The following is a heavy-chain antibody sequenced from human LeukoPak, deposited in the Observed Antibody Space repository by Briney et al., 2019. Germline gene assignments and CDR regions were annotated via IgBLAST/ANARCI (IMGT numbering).Heavy chain of an antibody. CDR2: IWYDGSNK. V-gene: IGHV3-33*01. D-gene: IGHD5/OR15-5a*01. CDR3: ARDCSSGVFFDY. J-gene: IGHJ4*02. Sequence: GRSLRLSCAPSGFTFSSYGMHWVRQAPGKGLEWVAGIWYDGSNKYYADSVKGRFTISRDNSKNTLYLQMNSLRAEDTAVYYWARDCSSGVFFDYWGEGALVTVSS. CDR1: GFTFSSYG.